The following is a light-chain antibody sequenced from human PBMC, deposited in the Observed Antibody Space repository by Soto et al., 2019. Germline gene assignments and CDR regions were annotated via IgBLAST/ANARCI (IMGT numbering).Light chain of an antibody. CDR2: EVS. V-gene: IGLV2-8*01. CDR3: SSYAGSNVV. J-gene: IGLJ2*01. Sequence: QAVVTQEPSFSVSPGGTVTLTCGLSSGSVSTSYYPSWYQQHPGKAPKLMIYEVSKRPSGVPDRFSGSKSGNTASLTVSGLQAEDEADYYCSSYAGSNVVFGGGTKLTVL. CDR1: SSGSVSTSYY.